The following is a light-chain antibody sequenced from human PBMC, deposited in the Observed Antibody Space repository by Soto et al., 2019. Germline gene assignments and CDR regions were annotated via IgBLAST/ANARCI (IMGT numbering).Light chain of an antibody. J-gene: IGKJ2*01. CDR2: GAS. Sequence: ESVLTQSPGTLSLSPGESATLSCRASQTVIKNYLAWYQRKPGQAPRLLIYGASNRATGIPDRFSGDGSGTDFTLTINRLEAEDSALYYCQKYDTSPYTFGQGTKLEIK. CDR3: QKYDTSPYT. CDR1: QTVIKNY. V-gene: IGKV3-20*01.